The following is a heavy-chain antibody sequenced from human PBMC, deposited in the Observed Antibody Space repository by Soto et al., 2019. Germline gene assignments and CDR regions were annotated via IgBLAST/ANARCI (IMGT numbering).Heavy chain of an antibody. D-gene: IGHD2-2*01. Sequence: SETLSLTCTVSGDSFSNYYCNWVRKSAGKGLEWIGRIYPTGSTAYNPSLKSRLTMSVDTSKNQFSLRLTSMTAADTTVYYCATGRSEVVPGAMDTWGQGTLVTVSS. CDR2: IYPTGST. J-gene: IGHJ5*02. CDR3: ATGRSEVVPGAMDT. CDR1: GDSFSNYY. V-gene: IGHV4-4*07.